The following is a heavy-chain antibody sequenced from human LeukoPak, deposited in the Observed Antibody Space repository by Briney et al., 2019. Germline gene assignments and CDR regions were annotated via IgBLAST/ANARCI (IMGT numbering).Heavy chain of an antibody. V-gene: IGHV4-59*08. Sequence: SETLSLTCTVSGGSISGYYWSWIRQPPGKGLEWIGYIYYSGSTNYNPSLRSRVTISVDTSKNQFSLKLTSVTAADTAVYYCVRRFVGYDSSWGASDIWGQGTMVTVSS. J-gene: IGHJ3*02. CDR1: GGSISGYY. D-gene: IGHD6-13*01. CDR3: VRRFVGYDSSWGASDI. CDR2: IYYSGST.